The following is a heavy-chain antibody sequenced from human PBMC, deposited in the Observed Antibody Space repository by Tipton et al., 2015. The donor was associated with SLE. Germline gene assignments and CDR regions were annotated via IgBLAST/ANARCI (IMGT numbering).Heavy chain of an antibody. V-gene: IGHV4-34*01. D-gene: IGHD3-10*01. CDR1: GGSFSAYY. CDR2: INHSGST. J-gene: IGHJ3*02. Sequence: TLSLTCAVYGGSFSAYYWSWIRQPPGKGLEWIGEINHSGSTNYNPSLKSRVTISVDTSKNQFSLKLKSVTAADTAVYYCARVSTEYDVFDIWGQGTLVTVSS. CDR3: ARVSTEYDVFDI.